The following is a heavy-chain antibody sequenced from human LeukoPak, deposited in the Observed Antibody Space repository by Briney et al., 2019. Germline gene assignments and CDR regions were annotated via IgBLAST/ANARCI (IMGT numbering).Heavy chain of an antibody. CDR3: AREGGPYSSGWYWVDI. CDR1: GGSISSYY. D-gene: IGHD6-19*01. Sequence: SETLSLTCTVSGGSISSYYWSWIRQPPGKGLEWIGSIYHSGSTYYNPSLKSRVTISVDTSKNQFSLKLSSVTAADTAVYHCAREGGPYSSGWYWVDIWGQGTMVTVSS. CDR2: IYHSGST. J-gene: IGHJ3*02. V-gene: IGHV4-38-2*02.